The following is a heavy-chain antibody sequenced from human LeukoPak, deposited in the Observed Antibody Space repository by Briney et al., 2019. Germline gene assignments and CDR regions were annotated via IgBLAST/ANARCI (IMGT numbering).Heavy chain of an antibody. CDR3: ARSGMAVAATPWD. J-gene: IGHJ1*01. CDR2: ISYSGST. D-gene: IGHD6-19*01. Sequence: SETLSLTCTVSGDSITSYYWSWIRQPPGKGLEWIASISYSGSTNYNPSLKSRVTISINTSKNQFSLRLSSVTAEDTAVYYCARSGMAVAATPWDWGQGTLVTVSS. CDR1: GDSITSYY. V-gene: IGHV4-59*08.